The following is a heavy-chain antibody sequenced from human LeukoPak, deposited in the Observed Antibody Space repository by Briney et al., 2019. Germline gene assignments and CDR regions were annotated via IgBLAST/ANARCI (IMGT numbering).Heavy chain of an antibody. D-gene: IGHD2/OR15-2a*01. CDR1: GYSFANYW. Sequence: GESLKISCKGSGYSFANYWIAWVRQKPGQGLEWMGIIYGGDSKTRYSPSFQDQVLISAEKSINTAYLHWDSLKASDSALYFCARLYSMSTLGSRKFDYWGQGTLVTVSS. CDR3: ARLYSMSTLGSRKFDY. V-gene: IGHV5-51*01. J-gene: IGHJ4*02. CDR2: IYGGDSKT.